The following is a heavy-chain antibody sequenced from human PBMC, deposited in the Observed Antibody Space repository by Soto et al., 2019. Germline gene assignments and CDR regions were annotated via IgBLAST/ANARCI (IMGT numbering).Heavy chain of an antibody. Sequence: PSETLSLTCTVSGGSVSSGSYYWSWIRQPPGKGLEWIGYIYYSGSTNYNPSLKSRVTISVDTSKNQFSLKLSSVTAADTAVYYCARGEQIDSGSYRAPFDYWGQGTPVTVSS. D-gene: IGHD1-26*01. CDR3: ARGEQIDSGSYRAPFDY. CDR1: GGSVSSGSYY. V-gene: IGHV4-61*01. J-gene: IGHJ4*02. CDR2: IYYSGST.